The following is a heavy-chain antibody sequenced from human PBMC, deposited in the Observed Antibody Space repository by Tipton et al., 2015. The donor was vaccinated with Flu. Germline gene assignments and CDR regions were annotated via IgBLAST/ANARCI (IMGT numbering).Heavy chain of an antibody. Sequence: LSLTCAASGFTFSSYGMHWVRQAPGKGLEWVAVIWYDGSNKYYADSVKGRFTISRDNSKNTLYLQMNSLRAEDTAVYYCARDNRDIVVVVAATEGYSYFDYWGQGTLVTVSS. J-gene: IGHJ4*02. CDR1: GFTFSSYG. D-gene: IGHD2-15*01. CDR3: ARDNRDIVVVVAATEGYSYFDY. CDR2: IWYDGSNK. V-gene: IGHV3-33*01.